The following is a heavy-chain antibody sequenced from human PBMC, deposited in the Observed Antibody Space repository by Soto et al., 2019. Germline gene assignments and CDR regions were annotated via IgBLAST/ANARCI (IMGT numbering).Heavy chain of an antibody. V-gene: IGHV3-23*01. CDR1: GFTFSSYA. D-gene: IGHD2-15*01. CDR2: ISGSGGST. J-gene: IGHJ4*02. CDR3: AKGFRSGGSCYLDY. Sequence: EVQLLESGGGLVQPGGSLRLSCAASGFTFSSYAMSWVRQAPGKGLEWVSAISGSGGSTYSADSVTGRFTISRDNSKNALYLQMNSLRAEDTAVYYCAKGFRSGGSCYLDYWGQGTLVTVSS.